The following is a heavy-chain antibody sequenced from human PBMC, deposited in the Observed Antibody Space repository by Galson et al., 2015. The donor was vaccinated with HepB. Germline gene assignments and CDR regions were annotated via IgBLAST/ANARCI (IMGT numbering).Heavy chain of an antibody. Sequence: SLRLSCAASGFTFSSYSMNWVRQAPGKGLGWVSSISSSSYIYYADSVKGRFTISRDNAKNSLYLQMNSLKTEDTAVYYCTTGAAAGPPYYYYYYGMDVWGQGTTVTVSS. D-gene: IGHD6-13*01. CDR2: ISSSSYI. CDR1: GFTFSSYS. J-gene: IGHJ6*02. CDR3: TTGAAAGPPYYYYYYGMDV. V-gene: IGHV3-21*03.